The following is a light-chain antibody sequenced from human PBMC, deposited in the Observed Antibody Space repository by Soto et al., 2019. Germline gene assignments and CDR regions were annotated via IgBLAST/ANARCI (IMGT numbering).Light chain of an antibody. V-gene: IGKV1-5*03. J-gene: IGKJ1*01. CDR3: QQYNTYPWT. Sequence: DVQMTQSPSALSATVGDRATITCRASQSISSWLAWYQQKPGKAPKLLIYKASTLKSGVPSRFSGSGSGTEFTLTISNLQPDDFASYCCQQYNTYPWTFGQGTKVDVK. CDR2: KAS. CDR1: QSISSW.